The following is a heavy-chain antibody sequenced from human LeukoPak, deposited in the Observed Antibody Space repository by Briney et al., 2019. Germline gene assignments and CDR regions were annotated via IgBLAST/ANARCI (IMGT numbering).Heavy chain of an antibody. D-gene: IGHD3-22*01. CDR1: GFTFSSYS. CDR2: ISSSSSYI. J-gene: IGHJ4*02. V-gene: IGHV3-21*01. CDR3: ARLMAGKNDN. Sequence: GGSLRLSCAASGFTFSSYSMNWVRQAPGKGPEWVSSISSSSSYIYYADSVKGRFTISRDNAKNSLYLQMDSLRAEDTAVYYCARLMAGKNDNWGQGTLVTVSS.